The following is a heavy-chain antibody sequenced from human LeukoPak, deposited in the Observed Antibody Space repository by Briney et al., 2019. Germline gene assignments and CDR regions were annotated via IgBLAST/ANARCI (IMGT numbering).Heavy chain of an antibody. CDR3: AKRGNPTVGHHYLDV. Sequence: PGGSLRLSCAASGFTFSIYDMSWVRQAPGKGLEWVSPITTSGGSTFYADSVMGRFTISRDNSRNTLYLQMNSLSAEDTAVYYCAKRGNPTVGHHYLDVWGKGTTVSVSS. CDR2: ITTSGGST. J-gene: IGHJ6*03. D-gene: IGHD1-1*01. V-gene: IGHV3-23*01. CDR1: GFTFSIYD.